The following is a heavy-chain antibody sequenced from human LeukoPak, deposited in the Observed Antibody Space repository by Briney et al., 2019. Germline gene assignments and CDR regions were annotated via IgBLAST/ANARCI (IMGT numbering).Heavy chain of an antibody. CDR3: ARTQNYDFWSGYWGNDAFDT. V-gene: IGHV1-8*03. Sequence: ASVKVSCKASGYTFTSYDINWVRQATGQGLECMGWMNPNSGNTGYAQKFQGRVTITRNTSISTAYMELSSLRSEDTAVYYCARTQNYDFWSGYWGNDAFDTWGQGTMVTVSS. CDR1: GYTFTSYD. CDR2: MNPNSGNT. J-gene: IGHJ3*02. D-gene: IGHD3-3*01.